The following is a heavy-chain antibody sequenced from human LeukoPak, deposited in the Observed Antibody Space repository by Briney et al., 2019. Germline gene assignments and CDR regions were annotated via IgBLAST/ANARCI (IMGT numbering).Heavy chain of an antibody. CDR1: GFSLSNARMG. Sequence: ESGPTLVNPTETLTLTCTVSGFSLSNARMGVSWIRQPPGKVLEWLAHIFSNDEKSYSTSLKSRLTISKDTSKSQVVLTMTNMDPVDTATYYCARGYYDFWSGRRDLDYWGQGTLVTVSS. D-gene: IGHD3-3*01. CDR3: ARGYYDFWSGRRDLDY. CDR2: IFSNDEK. V-gene: IGHV2-26*01. J-gene: IGHJ4*02.